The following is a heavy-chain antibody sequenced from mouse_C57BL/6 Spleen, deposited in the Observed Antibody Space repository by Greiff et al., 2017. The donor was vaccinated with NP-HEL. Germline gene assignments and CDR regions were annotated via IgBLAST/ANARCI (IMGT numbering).Heavy chain of an antibody. Sequence: VKLMESGPGLVAPSQSLSITCTVSGFSLTSYAISWVRQPPGKGLEWLGVIWTGGGTNYNSALKSRLSISKDNSKSQVFLKMNSLQTDDTARYYCARIRDGYYDYFDYWGQGTTLTVSS. D-gene: IGHD2-3*01. V-gene: IGHV2-9-1*01. CDR3: ARIRDGYYDYFDY. J-gene: IGHJ2*01. CDR1: GFSLTSYA. CDR2: IWTGGGT.